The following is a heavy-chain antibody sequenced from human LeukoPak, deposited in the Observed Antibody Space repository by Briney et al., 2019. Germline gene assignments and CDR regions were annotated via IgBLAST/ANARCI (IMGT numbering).Heavy chain of an antibody. Sequence: PSETLSLTCTVSGGSISSISYYWGWIRHPPVKGLEWIGSVYYSGSTYYNPSLKSRVTISVDTSKNQFSLKLSSVTAADTAVYYCARGIQLWLSNWFDPWGQGTLVTVSS. CDR1: GGSISSISYY. CDR2: VYYSGST. CDR3: ARGIQLWLSNWFDP. J-gene: IGHJ5*02. V-gene: IGHV4-39*01. D-gene: IGHD5-18*01.